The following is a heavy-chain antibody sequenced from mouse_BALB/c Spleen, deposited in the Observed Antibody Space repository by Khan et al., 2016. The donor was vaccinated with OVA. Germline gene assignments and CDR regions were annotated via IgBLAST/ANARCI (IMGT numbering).Heavy chain of an antibody. J-gene: IGHJ2*01. V-gene: IGHV1S130*01. Sequence: QVQLKQSGSVLVRPGASVKLSCKVSGYTFTSSWMHWAKQRPGQGLEWIGEIHPNSGNTNHNEKFKGKATLTVDTSSSTAYVDLSSLTSEDSAVYFCARWAYYRYEYFDYWGQGTTLTVSS. D-gene: IGHD2-14*01. CDR2: IHPNSGNT. CDR3: ARWAYYRYEYFDY. CDR1: GYTFTSSW.